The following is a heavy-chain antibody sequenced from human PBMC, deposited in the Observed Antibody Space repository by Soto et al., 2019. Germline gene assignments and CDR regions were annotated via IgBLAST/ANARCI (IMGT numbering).Heavy chain of an antibody. Sequence: PGGSLRLCCAASGSTFSSYWMSWVRQAPGKGLEWVANIKQDGSEKYYVDSVKGRFTISRDNAKNSLYLQMNSLRAEDTAVYYCARDYSYCTNGVCYTGYYYYGMDVWGQGATVTVSS. J-gene: IGHJ6*02. CDR1: GSTFSSYW. CDR2: IKQDGSEK. V-gene: IGHV3-7*03. CDR3: ARDYSYCTNGVCYTGYYYYGMDV. D-gene: IGHD2-8*01.